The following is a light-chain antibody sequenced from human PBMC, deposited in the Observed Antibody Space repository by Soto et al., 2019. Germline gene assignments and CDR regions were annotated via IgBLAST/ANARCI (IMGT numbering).Light chain of an antibody. J-gene: IGKJ4*01. CDR2: AAS. Sequence: DIQMTQSPSSLSASVGDRVTITCRASQDISRWLAWYQQKPGKAPKVLIYAASSLESGVPSRFSGSGSGTDVSLTISRLQPEDFATYYCKQYKSFPLTFGGGTKVEIQ. CDR3: KQYKSFPLT. V-gene: IGKV1-12*01. CDR1: QDISRW.